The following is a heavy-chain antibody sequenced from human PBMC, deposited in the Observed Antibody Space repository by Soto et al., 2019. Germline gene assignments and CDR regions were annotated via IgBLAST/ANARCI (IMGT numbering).Heavy chain of an antibody. Sequence: ASVKVSCKASGYTFTNYGIPWVRQAPGQGLEWMGWISAYNGDTDYAQNLQGRVTMTTDTSTSTAYMELRSLRSDDTAVYYCARNCSGGSCYFGWFDPWGQGTLVTVSS. CDR2: ISAYNGDT. J-gene: IGHJ5*02. V-gene: IGHV1-18*01. D-gene: IGHD2-15*01. CDR3: ARNCSGGSCYFGWFDP. CDR1: GYTFTNYG.